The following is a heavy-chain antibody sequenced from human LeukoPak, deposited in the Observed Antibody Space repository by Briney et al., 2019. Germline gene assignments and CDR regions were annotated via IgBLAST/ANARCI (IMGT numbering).Heavy chain of an antibody. CDR1: GGSISSYS. Sequence: SETLSLTCTVSGGSISSYSWSWIRQPAGKGLEWIGRIYTSGSTNYNPSLKSRVTMSVDTSKNQFSLKLSSVTAADTPVYYCARGNGDYALNYFDYWGQGTLVTVSS. CDR3: ARGNGDYALNYFDY. D-gene: IGHD4-17*01. CDR2: IYTSGST. J-gene: IGHJ4*02. V-gene: IGHV4-4*07.